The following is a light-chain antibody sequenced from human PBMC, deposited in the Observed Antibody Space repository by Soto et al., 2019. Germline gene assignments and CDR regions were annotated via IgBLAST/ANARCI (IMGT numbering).Light chain of an antibody. J-gene: IGLJ1*01. Sequence: QSVLTQPASVSGSPGQSITISCTGTSSDVGAYNFVSWYQHHPGRAPKLIIYEVTIRPSGVSSRFSGFKSGNTASLTISGLQAEDEADYYCSSYTSSSTVFGTGTKLTVL. V-gene: IGLV2-14*01. CDR3: SSYTSSSTV. CDR2: EVT. CDR1: SSDVGAYNF.